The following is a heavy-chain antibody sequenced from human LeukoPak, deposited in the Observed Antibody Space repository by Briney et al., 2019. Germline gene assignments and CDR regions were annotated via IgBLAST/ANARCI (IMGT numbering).Heavy chain of an antibody. CDR1: GGSINSYY. V-gene: IGHV4-59*01. J-gene: IGHJ4*02. Sequence: SSETLSLTCTVSGGSINSYYWSWIRQSPGKGLEWIGNIYYSGSTNYNPSLKSRVTISVDTSKNHFSLNLTSVTAADTGVYYCARVRYSTSWEKKYYFDYWGQGTLLTVSS. CDR2: IYYSGST. D-gene: IGHD6-13*01. CDR3: ARVRYSTSWEKKYYFDY.